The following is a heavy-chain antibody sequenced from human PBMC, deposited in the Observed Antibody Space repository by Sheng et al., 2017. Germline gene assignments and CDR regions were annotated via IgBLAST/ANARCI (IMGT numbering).Heavy chain of an antibody. CDR1: GASINSHY. J-gene: IGHJ1*01. CDR3: ARGDHGDYIWYFRY. CDR2: SIILEAP. D-gene: IGHD4-17*01. V-gene: IGHV4-59*11. Sequence: QVQLQESGPGLVKPSETLSLTCSVSGASINSHYWSWIRQSPEKDWSGLATSIILEAPRTTPPSRVEPTISVDTAKTQFSLQLSSVTAADTAVYYCARGDHGDYIWYFRYWGQGTPIIVSS.